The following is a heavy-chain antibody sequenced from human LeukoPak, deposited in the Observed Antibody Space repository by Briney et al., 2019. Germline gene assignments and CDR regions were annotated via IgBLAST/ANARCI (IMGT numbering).Heavy chain of an antibody. CDR2: INPNSGGT. CDR3: AREVAYSSGWYARIFVGNFDY. Sequence: GASVKVSCKASGYTFTGHYMHWVRQAPGQGLEWMGRINPNSGGTNYAQKFQGRVTMTRDTSISTAYMELSRLRSDDTAVYYCAREVAYSSGWYARIFVGNFDYWGQGTLVTVSS. D-gene: IGHD6-19*01. J-gene: IGHJ4*02. CDR1: GYTFTGHY. V-gene: IGHV1-2*06.